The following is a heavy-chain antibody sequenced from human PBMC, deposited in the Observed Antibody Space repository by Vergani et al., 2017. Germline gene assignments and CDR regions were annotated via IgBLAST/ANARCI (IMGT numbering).Heavy chain of an antibody. V-gene: IGHV1-24*01. J-gene: IGHJ3*02. CDR1: GYTLTELS. D-gene: IGHD3-22*01. Sequence: QVQLVQSGAEVKKPGASVKVSCKVSGYTLTELSMHWVRQAPGKGLEWMGGFDPEDGETIYAQKFQGRVTMTEDTSTDTAYMELSSLRSEDTAVYYCATRIGGYDSSGYAFDIWGQGTMVTVSS. CDR3: ATRIGGYDSSGYAFDI. CDR2: FDPEDGET.